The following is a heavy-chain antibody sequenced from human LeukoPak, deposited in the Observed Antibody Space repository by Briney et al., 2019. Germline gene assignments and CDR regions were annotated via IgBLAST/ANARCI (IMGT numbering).Heavy chain of an antibody. J-gene: IGHJ4*02. CDR3: AKGPSTVGFDY. V-gene: IGHV3-23*01. CDR1: GFNFADNA. D-gene: IGHD1-26*01. CDR2: LSGSAGSA. Sequence: PGGSLRLSCAASGFNFADNAMSWVRQAPGKGLEWVSALSGSAGSAYYADSVKGRFTISRDNSKNTLYLQMNTLRAEDTAVYYCAKGPSTVGFDYWGQGTLVTVSS.